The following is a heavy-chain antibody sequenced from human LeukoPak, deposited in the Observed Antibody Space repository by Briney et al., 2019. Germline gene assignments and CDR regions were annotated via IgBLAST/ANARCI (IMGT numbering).Heavy chain of an antibody. D-gene: IGHD3-22*01. CDR2: ISGSGGST. CDR3: AKDTGGTYYYDSSGYYFDY. V-gene: IGHV3-23*01. CDR1: GSTFSSYA. Sequence: PGGSLRLSCAASGSTFSSYAMSWVRQAPGKGLEWVSAISGSGGSTYYADSVKGRFTISRDNSKNTLYLQMNSLRAEDTAVYYCAKDTGGTYYYDSSGYYFDYWGQGTLVTVSS. J-gene: IGHJ4*02.